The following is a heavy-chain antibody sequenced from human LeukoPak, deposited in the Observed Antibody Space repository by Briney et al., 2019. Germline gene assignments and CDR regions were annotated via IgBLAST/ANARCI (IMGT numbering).Heavy chain of an antibody. Sequence: KAGGSLRLSCAASGFTFSSYSMNWVRQAPGKGLEWVSSISSGSSYIYYADSLKGRFTISRENAKNSLYLQMNSLRAGDTAVYHCARAAYSSTWYSRYFDLWGRGTLVTVSS. V-gene: IGHV3-21*01. D-gene: IGHD6-13*01. CDR1: GFTFSSYS. CDR3: ARAAYSSTWYSRYFDL. CDR2: ISSGSSYI. J-gene: IGHJ2*01.